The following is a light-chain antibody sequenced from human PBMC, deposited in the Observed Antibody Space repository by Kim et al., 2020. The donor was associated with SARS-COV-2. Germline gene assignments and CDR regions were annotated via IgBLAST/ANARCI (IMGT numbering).Light chain of an antibody. CDR3: QSADISGTNYV. J-gene: IGLJ1*01. Sequence: PGKTARITCSGDALPNQYAYWFQQRPGQAPVLVICKDSERPSGIPERFSGSSSGTTVTLTISGVQAEDEADYYCQSADISGTNYVFGAGTKVTVL. CDR1: ALPNQY. V-gene: IGLV3-25*03. CDR2: KDS.